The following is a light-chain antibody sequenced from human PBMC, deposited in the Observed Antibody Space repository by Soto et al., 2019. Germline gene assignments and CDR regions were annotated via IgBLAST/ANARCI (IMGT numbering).Light chain of an antibody. CDR1: QSISNW. Sequence: DIQMTQSPSTLSASVGDRVTITCRASQSISNWLAWYQQKPGKAPKLLIYTASNLVSGVPSRFSGSGSGTEFTLTISSLQPDDFATYYCQENNSDSGLTFGGGTKVEIK. CDR2: TAS. V-gene: IGKV1-5*03. CDR3: QENNSDSGLT. J-gene: IGKJ4*01.